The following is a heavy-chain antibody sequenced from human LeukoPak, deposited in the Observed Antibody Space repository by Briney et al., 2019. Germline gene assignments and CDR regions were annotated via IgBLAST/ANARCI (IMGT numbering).Heavy chain of an antibody. V-gene: IGHV3-9*01. CDR1: GFTFDDYA. CDR3: ARRIAAAAFDP. Sequence: GGSLRLSCAASGFTFDDYAMHWVRQAPGKGLEWVSGISWNSGSIGYADSVKGRFTISRDNAKNSLYLQMNSLRAEDTALYYCARRIAAAAFDPWGQGTLVTISS. J-gene: IGHJ5*02. D-gene: IGHD6-13*01. CDR2: ISWNSGSI.